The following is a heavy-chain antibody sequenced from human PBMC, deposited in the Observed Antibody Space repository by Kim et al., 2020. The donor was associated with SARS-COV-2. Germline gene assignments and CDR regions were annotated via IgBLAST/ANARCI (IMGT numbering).Heavy chain of an antibody. CDR3: ARRLAVPNWFDP. Sequence: SETLSLTCTVSGGSISSSSYYWGWIRQPPGKGLEWIGSIYYSGSTYYNPSLKSRVTISVDTSKNQFSLKLSSVTAADTAVYYCARRLAVPNWFDPWGQGTLVTVSS. CDR1: GGSISSSSYY. J-gene: IGHJ5*02. CDR2: IYYSGST. V-gene: IGHV4-39*01.